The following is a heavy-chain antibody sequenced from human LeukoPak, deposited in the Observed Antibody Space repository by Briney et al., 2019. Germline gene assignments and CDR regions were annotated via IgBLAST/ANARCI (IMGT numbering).Heavy chain of an antibody. V-gene: IGHV3-23*01. CDR3: AGGSWFGESSYYYYYYMDV. J-gene: IGHJ6*03. CDR2: ISGSGGST. D-gene: IGHD3-10*01. Sequence: PGGSLRLSCAASGFTFSSCGMHWVRQAPGKGLEWVSAISGSGGSTYYADSVKGRFTISRDNSKNTLYLQMTSLRAEDTAVYYCAGGSWFGESSYYYYYYMDVWGKGTTVTISS. CDR1: GFTFSSCG.